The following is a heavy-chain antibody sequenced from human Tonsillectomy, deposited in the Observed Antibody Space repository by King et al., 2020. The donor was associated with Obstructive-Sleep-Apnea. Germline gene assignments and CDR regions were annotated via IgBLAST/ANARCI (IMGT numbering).Heavy chain of an antibody. CDR2: IKQDGSEK. V-gene: IGHV3-7*01. CDR3: ARGGGTVTFPFDY. J-gene: IGHJ4*02. Sequence: VQLVESGGGLVQPGGSLRLSCAASGFTFSSYWMRWVRPAPWKGLEWVANIKQDGSEKYYVDSGKGRFTIPRDNAKNSLYLQMNSLRAEDTAVYYCARGGGTVTFPFDYWGQGTLVTVSS. CDR1: GFTFSSYW. D-gene: IGHD4-17*01.